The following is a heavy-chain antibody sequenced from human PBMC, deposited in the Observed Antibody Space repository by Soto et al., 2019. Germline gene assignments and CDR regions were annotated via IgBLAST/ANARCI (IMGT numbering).Heavy chain of an antibody. CDR1: GFTFSSYG. Sequence: PGGSLRLSCAASGFTFSSYGMHWVRQAPGKGLEWVAVISYDGSNKYYADSVKGRFTISRDNSKNTLYLQMNSLRAEDTAVYYCAKDKLGFGETPLPYYYYYGMDVWGQGTTVTVSS. CDR3: AKDKLGFGETPLPYYYYYGMDV. CDR2: ISYDGSNK. D-gene: IGHD3-10*01. V-gene: IGHV3-30*18. J-gene: IGHJ6*02.